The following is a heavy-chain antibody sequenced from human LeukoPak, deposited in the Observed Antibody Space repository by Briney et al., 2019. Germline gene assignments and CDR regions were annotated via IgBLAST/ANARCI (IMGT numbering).Heavy chain of an antibody. CDR1: GGSFSGYY. CDR3: ARAYGDYGSSTDY. D-gene: IGHD4-17*01. J-gene: IGHJ4*02. V-gene: IGHV4-34*01. Sequence: PSETLSLTCAVYGGSFSGYYWSWIRQPPGKGLEWIGEINHSGSTNYNPSPKSRVTISVDTSKNQFSLKLSSVTAADTAVYYCARAYGDYGSSTDYWGQGTLVTVSS. CDR2: INHSGST.